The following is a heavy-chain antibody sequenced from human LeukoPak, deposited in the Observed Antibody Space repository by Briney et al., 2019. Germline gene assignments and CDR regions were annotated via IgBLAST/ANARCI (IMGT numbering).Heavy chain of an antibody. CDR2: IYTSGST. V-gene: IGHV4-4*09. Sequence: SETLSPTRAVYGGSFSGYYWGWIRPPPGKGLEWIGYIYTSGSTNYNPSLKSRVTISVDTSKNQFSLKLSSVTAADTAVYYCARRARYTPWAFDIWGQGTMVTVSS. CDR1: GGSFSGYY. D-gene: IGHD1-1*01. J-gene: IGHJ3*02. CDR3: ARRARYTPWAFDI.